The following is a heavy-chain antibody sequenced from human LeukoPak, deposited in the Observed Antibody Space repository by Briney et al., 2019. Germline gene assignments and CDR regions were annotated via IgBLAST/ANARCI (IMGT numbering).Heavy chain of an antibody. Sequence: PGGSLRLSCAVSGFTFSSFWMSWVRQAPGKGLQWVANIKQDGSEKDYVDSLKGRFTISRDNAKNSLYLQMNSLRAEDTAVYYCARNSPLATYAFDIWGQGTMVTVSS. CDR2: IKQDGSEK. J-gene: IGHJ3*02. CDR3: ARNSPLATYAFDI. CDR1: GFTFSSFW. V-gene: IGHV3-7*01. D-gene: IGHD2/OR15-2a*01.